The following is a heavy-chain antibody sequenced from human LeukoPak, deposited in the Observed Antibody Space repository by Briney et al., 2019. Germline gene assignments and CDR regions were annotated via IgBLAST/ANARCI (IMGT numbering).Heavy chain of an antibody. D-gene: IGHD3-10*01. CDR2: IWYDGSNK. Sequence: GGSLRLSCAASGFTFSSYGMHWVRQAPGKGLEWVAVIWYDGSNKYYTDSVKGRFTISRDNSKNTLYLQMNSLRAEDTAVYYCAKDPYYGSGSYYLGYWGQGTLVTVSS. CDR1: GFTFSSYG. CDR3: AKDPYYGSGSYYLGY. V-gene: IGHV3-33*06. J-gene: IGHJ4*02.